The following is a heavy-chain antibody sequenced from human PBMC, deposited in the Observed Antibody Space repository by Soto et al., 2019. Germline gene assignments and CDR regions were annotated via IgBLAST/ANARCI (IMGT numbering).Heavy chain of an antibody. CDR2: INHSGST. J-gene: IGHJ4*02. Sequence: QVQLQQWGAGLLKPSETLSLTCAVYGGSFSGYYWSWIRQPPGKGLEWIGEINHSGSTNYNPSLKSRVTISADTSKNQFSLKLSSVTAADTAVYYCARGWGRIFDYWGQRTLVTVSS. CDR1: GGSFSGYY. CDR3: ARGWGRIFDY. V-gene: IGHV4-34*01. D-gene: IGHD7-27*01.